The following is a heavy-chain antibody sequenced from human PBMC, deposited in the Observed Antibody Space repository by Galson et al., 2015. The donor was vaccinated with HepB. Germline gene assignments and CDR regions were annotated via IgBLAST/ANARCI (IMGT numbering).Heavy chain of an antibody. J-gene: IGHJ5*02. V-gene: IGHV3-66*01. CDR1: GFTVSSNY. Sequence: SLRLSCAASGFTVSSNYMSWVRQAPGKGLEWVSVIYSGGSTYYADSVKGRFTISRDNSKNTLYLQMNSLRAEDTAVYYCAREFWGRGWFDPWGQGTLVTVSS. CDR3: AREFWGRGWFDP. CDR2: IYSGGST. D-gene: IGHD7-27*01.